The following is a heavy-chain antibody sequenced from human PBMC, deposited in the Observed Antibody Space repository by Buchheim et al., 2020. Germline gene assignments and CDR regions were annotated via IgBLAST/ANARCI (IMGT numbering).Heavy chain of an antibody. Sequence: EVQLVESGGGLVQPGGSLTLSCVASGFTFSGSVIHWVRQASGKRLEWVGLIRGEANSFATIYGASMKGRINISRDNSKNPAYLQMNSLKTEDTAVYYCMETGTSSDSWGQGTL. V-gene: IGHV3-73*02. CDR1: GFTFSGSV. D-gene: IGHD1-7*01. CDR3: METGTSSDS. CDR2: IRGEANSFAT. J-gene: IGHJ4*02.